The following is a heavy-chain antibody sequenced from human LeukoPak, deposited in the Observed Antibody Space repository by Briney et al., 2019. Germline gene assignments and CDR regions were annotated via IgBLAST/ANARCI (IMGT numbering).Heavy chain of an antibody. D-gene: IGHD4-17*01. Sequence: SVKVSCKASGGTFSSYAISWVRQAPGQGLEWMGGIIPIFGTAGYAQKFQGRVTITKDESTRTVYLELTSLTSDDTAVYYCARDVHGDYGSGWFDPWGQGTLVSVSS. CDR2: IIPIFGTA. CDR1: GGTFSSYA. V-gene: IGHV1-69*05. CDR3: ARDVHGDYGSGWFDP. J-gene: IGHJ5*02.